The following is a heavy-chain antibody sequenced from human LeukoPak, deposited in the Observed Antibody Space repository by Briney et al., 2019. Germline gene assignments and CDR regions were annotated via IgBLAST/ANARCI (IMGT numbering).Heavy chain of an antibody. J-gene: IGHJ4*02. V-gene: IGHV3-30*02. D-gene: IGHD3-16*01. CDR2: IRYDGSNK. Sequence: GGPLRLSCAASGFTFRSYGMHWVRQAPGKGLEWVAYIRYDGSNKFYTVSVKGRSTISRDNSKNTLYLQMNSLRSEDTGVCYCANGGGAYDVIDYWGQGTLVTVSS. CDR1: GFTFRSYG. CDR3: ANGGGAYDVIDY.